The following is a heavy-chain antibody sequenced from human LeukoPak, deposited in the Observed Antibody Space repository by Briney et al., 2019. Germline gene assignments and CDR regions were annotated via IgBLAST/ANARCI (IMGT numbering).Heavy chain of an antibody. Sequence: GGSLRLSCAASGFTFSSYRMNWVRQAPGKGLGWVAFIRYDGSNKYYADSVKGRFTISRDNSKNTLYLQMNSLRAEDTAVYYCAKEKGRDSGFDYWGQGILVTVSS. V-gene: IGHV3-30*02. CDR2: IRYDGSNK. CDR3: AKEKGRDSGFDY. D-gene: IGHD3-10*01. CDR1: GFTFSSYR. J-gene: IGHJ4*02.